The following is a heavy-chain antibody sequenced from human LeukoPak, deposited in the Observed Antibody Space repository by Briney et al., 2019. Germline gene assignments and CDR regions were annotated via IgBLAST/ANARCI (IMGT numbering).Heavy chain of an antibody. Sequence: GGSLRLSCAASGFGVSNNYMTWVRQAPGKGLAWVSVIYSGGQTYYADSVKGRFTISRDNSMNTLYLQMSSLRADDTAVYYCARGRVGAAWGQGTLVTVSS. D-gene: IGHD1-26*01. CDR2: IYSGGQT. CDR1: GFGVSNNY. J-gene: IGHJ5*02. CDR3: ARGRVGAA. V-gene: IGHV3-66*01.